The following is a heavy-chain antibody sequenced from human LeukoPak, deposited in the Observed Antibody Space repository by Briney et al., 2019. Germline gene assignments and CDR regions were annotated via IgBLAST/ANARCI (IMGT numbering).Heavy chain of an antibody. J-gene: IGHJ1*01. CDR2: IQYDGSKT. D-gene: IGHD3-10*01. CDR3: GLGNRASPL. Sequence: GGSLTLSCAASGFTFNSYGMHWGRQAPGKGPEWVTFIQYDGSKTYYADSVKGRFTISRDNSKNTLYLQMNSLRVEDTAVYYCGLGNRASPLWGQGTLVTVSS. CDR1: GFTFNSYG. V-gene: IGHV3-30*02.